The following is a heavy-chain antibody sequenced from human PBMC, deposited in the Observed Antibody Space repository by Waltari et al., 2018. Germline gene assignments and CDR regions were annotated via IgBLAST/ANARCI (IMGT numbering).Heavy chain of an antibody. CDR1: GVSISSYY. CDR3: ARGGYCSSTSCYTDNWFDP. D-gene: IGHD2-2*02. CDR2: IYYSGST. V-gene: IGHV4-59*01. J-gene: IGHJ5*02. Sequence: QVQLQESGPGLVKPSETLSLTCTVSGVSISSYYWSWIRQPPGKGLEWSGDIYYSGSTNCHPSLKSRVTISVDTSKNQFSLKLSSVTAADTAVYYCARGGYCSSTSCYTDNWFDPWGQGTLVTVSS.